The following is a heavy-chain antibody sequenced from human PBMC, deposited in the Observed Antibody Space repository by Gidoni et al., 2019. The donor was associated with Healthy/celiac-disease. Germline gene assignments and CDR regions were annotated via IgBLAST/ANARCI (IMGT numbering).Heavy chain of an antibody. Sequence: QVQLQASGPGLVKPSQTLSLTCTVPGGSISSGSYYCSWLRQPAGKGLEWIGRIYTRGSTNYNPSLKRRVTISVDTSKNQFSLKLSSVTAADTAVYYCARDLPPGESYYYDSSGYPLGAFDIWGQGTMVTVSS. D-gene: IGHD3-22*01. CDR3: ARDLPPGESYYYDSSGYPLGAFDI. CDR2: IYTRGST. J-gene: IGHJ3*02. V-gene: IGHV4-61*02. CDR1: GGSISSGSYY.